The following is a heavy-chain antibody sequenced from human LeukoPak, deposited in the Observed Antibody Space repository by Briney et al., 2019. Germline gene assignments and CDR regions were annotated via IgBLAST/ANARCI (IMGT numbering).Heavy chain of an antibody. Sequence: SQTLSLTCAISGDGVSSKSATWNWIRQSPSRGLEWLGRTYYKSKWNNDYAISVKSRITITPDTPKNQFSLHLNSVTPEDTAVYFCARSAAGTLDYWGQGTLVTVSS. J-gene: IGHJ4*02. CDR3: ARSAAGTLDY. V-gene: IGHV6-1*01. CDR2: TYYKSKWNN. D-gene: IGHD6-13*01. CDR1: GDGVSSKSAT.